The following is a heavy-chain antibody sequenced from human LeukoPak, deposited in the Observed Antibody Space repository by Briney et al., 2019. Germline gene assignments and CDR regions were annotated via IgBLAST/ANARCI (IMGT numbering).Heavy chain of an antibody. V-gene: IGHV3-23*01. CDR3: AKDIVGARGGFDY. CDR1: GFTFSSYA. Sequence: GGSLRLSCAASGFTFSSYAMSWVRQAPGKGLEWVSAISGSGGSTYYADSVKGRFTISRDNSKNTLYLQVNSLRAEDTAVYYCAKDIVGARGGFDYWGQGTLVTVSS. J-gene: IGHJ4*02. CDR2: ISGSGGST. D-gene: IGHD1-26*01.